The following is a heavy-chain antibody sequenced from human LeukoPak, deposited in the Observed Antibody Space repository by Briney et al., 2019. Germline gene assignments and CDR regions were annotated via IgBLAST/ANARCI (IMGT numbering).Heavy chain of an antibody. D-gene: IGHD1-26*01. CDR3: ARDPSRYSGSLK. V-gene: IGHV4-34*01. Sequence: PSETLSLTCAVYGGSFSGYYWSWIRQPPGKGLERIGEINHSGSTNYNPSLKSRVTISVDTSKNQFSLKLSSVTAADTAVYYCARDPSRYSGSLKWGQGTLVTVSS. CDR2: INHSGST. J-gene: IGHJ4*02. CDR1: GGSFSGYY.